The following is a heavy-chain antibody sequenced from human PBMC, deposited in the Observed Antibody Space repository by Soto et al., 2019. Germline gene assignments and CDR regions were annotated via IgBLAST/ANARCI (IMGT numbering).Heavy chain of an antibody. CDR2: TYYRSKWFN. J-gene: IGHJ4*02. CDR3: ARGDQGFDY. V-gene: IGHV6-1*01. Sequence: SPTLSLSCAISGESVSSNSTASKWTRQSPSRGLEWLGRTYYRSKWFNNYALSVKSRITINPDTSKNQFSLQLNSVTPEDTAVYYCARGDQGFDYWGQGTLVTVSS. D-gene: IGHD3-16*01. CDR1: GESVSSNSTA.